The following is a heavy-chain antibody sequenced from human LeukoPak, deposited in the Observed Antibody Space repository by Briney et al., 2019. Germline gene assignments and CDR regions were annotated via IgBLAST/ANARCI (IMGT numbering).Heavy chain of an antibody. V-gene: IGHV3-49*04. Sequence: GGSLRLSCTASGFTFGDYAMSWVRQAPGKGLEWVGFIRSEAYGGTTEYAASVKGRFTISRDDSKSIAYLQMNSLKTEDTAVYYCTRDLGLLWFGELLGFDYWGQGTLVTVSS. CDR3: TRDLGLLWFGELLGFDY. J-gene: IGHJ4*02. CDR1: GFTFGDYA. D-gene: IGHD3-10*01. CDR2: IRSEAYGGTT.